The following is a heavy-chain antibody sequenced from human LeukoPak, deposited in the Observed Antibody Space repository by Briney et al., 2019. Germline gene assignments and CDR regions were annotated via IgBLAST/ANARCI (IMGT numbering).Heavy chain of an antibody. CDR2: INHSGST. CDR1: GGSFSGYY. J-gene: IGHJ6*03. CDR3: ARVMQQQLGGPYYYYYYMDV. V-gene: IGHV4-34*01. D-gene: IGHD6-13*01. Sequence: PSETLSLTCAVYGGSFSGYYWSWIRQPPGKGLEWIGEINHSGSTNYNPSFKSRVTISVDTSKNQFSLKLSSVTAADTAVYYCARVMQQQLGGPYYYYYYMDVWGKGTTVTVSS.